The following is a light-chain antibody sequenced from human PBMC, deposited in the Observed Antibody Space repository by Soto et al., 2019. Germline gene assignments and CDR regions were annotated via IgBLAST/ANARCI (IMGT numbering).Light chain of an antibody. Sequence: QSALTQPPSASGTPGQNVSISCSGGPSNIGSNSVNWLQQLPGAAPKLLIYKNDQRPSGVPDRFSASKSGTSASLAISGLQSEDEADYYCAAWDDSQMRVFGSGNKVTVL. CDR1: PSNIGSNS. CDR2: KND. CDR3: AAWDDSQMRV. V-gene: IGLV1-44*01. J-gene: IGLJ1*01.